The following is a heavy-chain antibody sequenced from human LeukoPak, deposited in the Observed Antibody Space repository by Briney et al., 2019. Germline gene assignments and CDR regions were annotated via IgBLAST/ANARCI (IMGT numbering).Heavy chain of an antibody. J-gene: IGHJ4*02. D-gene: IGHD3-10*01. CDR2: IYYSGST. Sequence: PSETLSLTCTVSGGSISSYYWSWIRQPPGKGLEWIGFIYYSGSTNYNPSLKSRVTISVDTSKNQFSLKLSSVTAADTAVYYCARTRYYYNSRSYGAPYYFDYWGQGTLVTVSS. CDR3: ARTRYYYNSRSYGAPYYFDY. V-gene: IGHV4-59*08. CDR1: GGSISSYY.